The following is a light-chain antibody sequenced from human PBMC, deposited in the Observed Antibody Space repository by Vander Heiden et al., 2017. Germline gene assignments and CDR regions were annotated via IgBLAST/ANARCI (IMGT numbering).Light chain of an antibody. CDR3: QQYGSSHRFT. J-gene: IGKJ3*01. Sequence: ELALTQSPGTLSLSPGERATVSCTASQRVSSSYLAWYQQKPGQAPRLLIYGASSRATGIPDRFSGSGSGTDFTLTISRLEPEDFAVYYCQQYGSSHRFTFGPGTKVEIK. CDR1: QRVSSSY. CDR2: GAS. V-gene: IGKV3-20*01.